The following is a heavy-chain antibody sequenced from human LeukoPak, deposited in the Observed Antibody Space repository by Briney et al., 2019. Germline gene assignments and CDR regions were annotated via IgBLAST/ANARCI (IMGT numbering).Heavy chain of an antibody. V-gene: IGHV3-53*01. CDR1: GFTFTSYA. J-gene: IGHJ4*02. D-gene: IGHD1-26*01. CDR3: AREHSGNSFDY. CDR2: IYSGGST. Sequence: GGSLRLSCAASGFTFTSYAMSWVRQAPGKGLEWVSVIYSGGSTYYADSVKGRFTISRDNSKNTLYLQMNSLRAEDTAVYYCAREHSGNSFDYWGQGTLVTVSS.